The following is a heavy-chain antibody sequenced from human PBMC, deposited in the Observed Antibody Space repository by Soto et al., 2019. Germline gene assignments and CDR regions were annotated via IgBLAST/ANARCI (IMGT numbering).Heavy chain of an antibody. Sequence: LSLTCAVYGGSFSGYYWSWIRQPPGKGLEWIGEINHSGSTSYNPSLKSRVTISVDTSKNQFSLKLTSVTAADTAVYYCARGGLGNIVVAMPAELNWFDPWGQGTLVTVSS. CDR2: INHSGST. J-gene: IGHJ5*02. V-gene: IGHV4-34*01. D-gene: IGHD2-2*01. CDR3: ARGGLGNIVVAMPAELNWFDP. CDR1: GGSFSGYY.